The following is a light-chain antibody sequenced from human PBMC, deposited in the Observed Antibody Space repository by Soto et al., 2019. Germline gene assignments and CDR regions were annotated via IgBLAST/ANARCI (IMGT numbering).Light chain of an antibody. J-gene: IGKJ5*01. V-gene: IGKV3-15*01. CDR3: QQYNNWPPT. Sequence: EMLMTQSPATLSVSPGERATLSCRASQRVGSDLAWYQQKPGQPPRLLMYGISTRATGIPARFSGSGSGTEFTLTISSLQSEDLAVCYCQQYNNWPPTFGRGTRLEI. CDR1: QRVGSD. CDR2: GIS.